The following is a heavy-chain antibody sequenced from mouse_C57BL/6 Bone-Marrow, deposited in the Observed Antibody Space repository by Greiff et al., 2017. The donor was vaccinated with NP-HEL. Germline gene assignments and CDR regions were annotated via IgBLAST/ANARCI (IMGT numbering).Heavy chain of an antibody. Sequence: EVKLKESGPELVKPGASVKIPCKASGYTFTDYNMDWVKQSHGKSLEWIGDINPNNGGTIYNQKFKGKATLTVDKSSSTAYMELRSLTSEDTAVYYCARSGGYLYYFDYWGQGTTLTVSS. D-gene: IGHD2-3*01. V-gene: IGHV1-18*01. CDR1: GYTFTDYN. CDR2: INPNNGGT. CDR3: ARSGGYLYYFDY. J-gene: IGHJ2*01.